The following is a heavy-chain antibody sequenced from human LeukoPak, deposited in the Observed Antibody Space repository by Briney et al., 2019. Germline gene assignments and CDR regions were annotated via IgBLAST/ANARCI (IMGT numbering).Heavy chain of an antibody. CDR1: GFIFSDFA. Sequence: GGSLRLSCAASGFIFSDFAMHWVRQAPGKRLEWVAVISYHGSNKYYADSVKGRFAISRDNARNTLYLQMSSLRPEDAAVYSCVREDYGEYYFDYWGQGTPVTVSS. D-gene: IGHD4-17*01. CDR2: ISYHGSNK. V-gene: IGHV3-30*09. J-gene: IGHJ4*02. CDR3: VREDYGEYYFDY.